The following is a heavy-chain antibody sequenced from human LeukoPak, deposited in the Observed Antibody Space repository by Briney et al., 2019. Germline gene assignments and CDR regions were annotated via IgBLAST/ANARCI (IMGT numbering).Heavy chain of an antibody. CDR1: GFAFSSYT. Sequence: GGSLRLSCEGSGFAFSSYTMIWVRQAPGKGLEWLTSISSTSSYIYYADSVKGRFTISRDNAKNSLYLQMNSLTAEDTAVYYCAKDQGYSSAWYSRDGFDMWGQGTMVTVSS. D-gene: IGHD6-19*01. V-gene: IGHV3-21*01. J-gene: IGHJ3*02. CDR2: ISSTSSYI. CDR3: AKDQGYSSAWYSRDGFDM.